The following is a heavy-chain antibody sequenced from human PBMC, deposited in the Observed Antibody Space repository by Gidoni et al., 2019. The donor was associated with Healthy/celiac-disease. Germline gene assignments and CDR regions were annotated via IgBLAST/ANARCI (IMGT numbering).Heavy chain of an antibody. J-gene: IGHJ3*02. CDR3: ASIYDYVWGSYRNDAFDI. CDR2: IYYSGSP. V-gene: IGHV4-39*01. D-gene: IGHD3-16*02. Sequence: QLQLQESGPGLVKPSETLSPTCTVSGGSISSSSSYWGWIRQPPGKGLEWIGSIYYSGSPYYNPSLKRRVTISVDTSKNQFSLKLSSVTAADTAVYYCASIYDYVWGSYRNDAFDIWGQGTMVTVSS. CDR1: GGSISSSSSY.